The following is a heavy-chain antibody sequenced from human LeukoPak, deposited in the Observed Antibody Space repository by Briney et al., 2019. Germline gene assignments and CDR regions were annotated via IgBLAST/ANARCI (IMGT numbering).Heavy chain of an antibody. D-gene: IGHD6-13*01. V-gene: IGHV4-34*01. CDR3: ATYFPNYSSSWANWFDP. Sequence: SETLSLTCAVYGGSLSGYYWSLIRQPAGKGLEWIGEINHSGSTNYNPSLKSRVTISVDTSKNQFSLKLSSVTAADTAVYYCATYFPNYSSSWANWFDPWGQGTLVTVSS. CDR1: GGSLSGYY. CDR2: INHSGST. J-gene: IGHJ5*02.